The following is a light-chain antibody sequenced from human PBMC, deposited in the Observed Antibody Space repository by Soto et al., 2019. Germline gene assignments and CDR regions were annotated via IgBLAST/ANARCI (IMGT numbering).Light chain of an antibody. V-gene: IGKV3-20*01. Sequence: EIVLTQSPGTLSLSPGERATLSCRASQTVFSDLAWYQQKPGQAPRLLIYDASSRATGVPDRFTGSGSGTDFTLNIGRLEPEDFAVYYCQQYNGSPRTFGQGTKVEIK. CDR1: QTVFSD. CDR2: DAS. J-gene: IGKJ1*01. CDR3: QQYNGSPRT.